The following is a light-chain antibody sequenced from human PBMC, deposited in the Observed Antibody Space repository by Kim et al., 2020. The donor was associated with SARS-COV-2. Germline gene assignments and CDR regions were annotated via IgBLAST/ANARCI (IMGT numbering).Light chain of an antibody. CDR3: QQRSNWLIT. J-gene: IGKJ5*01. CDR2: DAS. Sequence: LSPGERATLSCRASQSVSSYLAWYQQKPGQAPRLLIYDASNRATGIPARFSGSGSGTGFTLTISSLEPEDFAVYYCQQRSNWLITFGQGTRLEIK. CDR1: QSVSSY. V-gene: IGKV3-11*01.